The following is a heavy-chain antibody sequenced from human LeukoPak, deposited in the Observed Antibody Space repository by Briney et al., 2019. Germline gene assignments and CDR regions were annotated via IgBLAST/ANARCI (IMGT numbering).Heavy chain of an antibody. V-gene: IGHV1-18*01. Sequence: ASVKVSFRASGYTFSSYGISWVRQAPGQGLEWMGWISAYNGNTNYAQKLQGRVTMTTDASTSTAYMELRSLRSDDTAVYYCAREHNGYHLLPLTIGYWGQGTLVSVSS. CDR3: AREHNGYHLLPLTIGY. D-gene: IGHD5-12*01. J-gene: IGHJ4*02. CDR1: GYTFSSYG. CDR2: ISAYNGNT.